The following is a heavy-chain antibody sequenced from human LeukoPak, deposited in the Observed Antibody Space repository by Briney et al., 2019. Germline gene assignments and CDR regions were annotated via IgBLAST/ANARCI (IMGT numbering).Heavy chain of an antibody. Sequence: PGGSLRLSCVASGFTFSSYSMSWVRQAPGKGLEWVSYISSSGGTIYYADSVKGRFTISRDNAKNSLYLQMNSLRDEDTAVYYCARSTWQLLRILDYWGQGTLVTVSS. V-gene: IGHV3-48*02. D-gene: IGHD1-26*01. CDR3: ARSTWQLLRILDY. CDR1: GFTFSSYS. CDR2: ISSSGGTI. J-gene: IGHJ4*02.